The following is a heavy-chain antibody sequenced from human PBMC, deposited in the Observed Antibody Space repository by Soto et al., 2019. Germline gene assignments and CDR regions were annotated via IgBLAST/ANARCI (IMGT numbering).Heavy chain of an antibody. CDR3: AKEGVNYDSSGYLDAFDI. CDR2: ISGSGGST. D-gene: IGHD3-22*01. J-gene: IGHJ3*02. V-gene: IGHV3-23*01. CDR1: GFTFSSYA. Sequence: PGGSLRLSCAASGFTFSSYAMSWVRQAPGKRLEWVSAISGSGGSTYYADSVKGRFTISRDNSKNTLYLQMNSLRAEDTAVYYCAKEGVNYDSSGYLDAFDIWGQGTMVTVSS.